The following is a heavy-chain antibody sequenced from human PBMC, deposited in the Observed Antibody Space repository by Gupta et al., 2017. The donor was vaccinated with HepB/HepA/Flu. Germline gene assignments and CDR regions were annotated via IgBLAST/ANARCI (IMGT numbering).Heavy chain of an antibody. J-gene: IGHJ6*03. Sequence: QVQLVASGGGVVQPGRSLRLSCVASGFSFSSNAMHWVRQAPGKGLEWVAVIWNDGSNEDYADSVKGRFTSSRDNSKNTLYLQMNSLRAEDTAVYYCVRNWNHYFYYYYMDVWGRGTTVTVSS. CDR2: IWNDGSNE. V-gene: IGHV3-33*01. CDR3: VRNWNHYFYYYYMDV. D-gene: IGHD1-1*01. CDR1: GFSFSSNA.